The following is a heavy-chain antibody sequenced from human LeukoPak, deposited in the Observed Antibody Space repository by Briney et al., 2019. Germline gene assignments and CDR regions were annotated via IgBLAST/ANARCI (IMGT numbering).Heavy chain of an antibody. CDR3: AKAGEQWLEKYFQH. Sequence: AGGSLRLSCAASGLTFDDYAMHWVRQAPRKGLEWVSGISWNSGSIGYADSVKGRFTISRDNAKNSLYLQMNSLRAEDTALYYCAKAGEQWLEKYFQHWGQGTLVTVSS. CDR1: GLTFDDYA. V-gene: IGHV3-9*01. CDR2: ISWNSGSI. J-gene: IGHJ1*01. D-gene: IGHD6-19*01.